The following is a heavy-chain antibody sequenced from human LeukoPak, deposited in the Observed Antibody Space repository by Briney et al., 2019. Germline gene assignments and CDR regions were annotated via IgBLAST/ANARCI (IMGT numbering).Heavy chain of an antibody. CDR1: GGSISSYY. D-gene: IGHD2-15*01. CDR3: ARVCPKLGSGGSCLDC. V-gene: IGHV4-59*01. CDR2: IYYSGST. Sequence: PSETLSLTCTVSGGSISSYYWSWIRQPPGKGLEWIGYIYYSGSTNYNPSLKSRVTISVDTSKNQFSLKLSSVTAADTAVYYCARVCPKLGSGGSCLDCWGQGTLVTVSS. J-gene: IGHJ4*02.